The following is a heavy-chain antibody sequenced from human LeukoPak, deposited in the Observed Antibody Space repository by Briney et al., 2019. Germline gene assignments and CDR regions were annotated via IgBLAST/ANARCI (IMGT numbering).Heavy chain of an antibody. CDR1: GITFRAYT. D-gene: IGHD1-26*01. J-gene: IGHJ3*01. CDR3: AKDRGGSSELGDAFDV. CDR2: ISYDGANQ. V-gene: IGHV3-30*04. Sequence: GGSLRLSCAASGITFRAYTLHWVRLAPGKGLEWVAVISYDGANQYYADSVKGRFTISRDNAKNSLYLQMNSLRVEDTALYYCAKDRGGSSELGDAFDVWGQGTMVRVSS.